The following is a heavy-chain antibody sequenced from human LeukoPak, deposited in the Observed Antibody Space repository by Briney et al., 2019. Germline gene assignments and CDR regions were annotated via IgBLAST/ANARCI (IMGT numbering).Heavy chain of an antibody. J-gene: IGHJ4*02. Sequence: PGGSLRLSCAASGFTFSSYWMSWVRQAPGKGLEWVANIKQDGSEKYYVDSVKGRFTISRDNSKNTLYLQMNSLRAEDTAVYYCAKAMVRYSTSCFFDYWGQGTLVTVSS. CDR2: IKQDGSEK. D-gene: IGHD2-2*01. V-gene: IGHV3-7*03. CDR1: GFTFSSYW. CDR3: AKAMVRYSTSCFFDY.